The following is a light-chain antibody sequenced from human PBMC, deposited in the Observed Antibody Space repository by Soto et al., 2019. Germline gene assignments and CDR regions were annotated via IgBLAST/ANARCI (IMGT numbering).Light chain of an antibody. CDR1: QSVSSSY. CDR3: QQYNVWPLT. Sequence: EIVLTQSPGTLSLSPGERATLSCRASQSVSSSYLAWYQQKPGQAPRLLIYGASTRATVIPARFSGSGSGTDFTLTISSLEPEDFAVYYCQQYNVWPLTFGGGTKVDIK. CDR2: GAS. V-gene: IGKV3-20*01. J-gene: IGKJ4*01.